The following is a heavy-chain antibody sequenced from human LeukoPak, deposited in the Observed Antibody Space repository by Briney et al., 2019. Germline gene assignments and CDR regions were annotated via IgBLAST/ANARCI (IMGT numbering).Heavy chain of an antibody. CDR1: GFTFSSFE. V-gene: IGHV3-48*03. CDR2: ISSSGNGI. CDR3: ARGDPGIVVVPAAIDY. Sequence: GGSLRLSCAASGFTFSSFEMNWVRQAPGKGLEWVSYISSSGNGIYYADSVKGRFTISRDNSKNTLYLQMNSLRAEDTAVYYCARGDPGIVVVPAAIDYWGQGTLVTVSS. J-gene: IGHJ4*02. D-gene: IGHD2-2*01.